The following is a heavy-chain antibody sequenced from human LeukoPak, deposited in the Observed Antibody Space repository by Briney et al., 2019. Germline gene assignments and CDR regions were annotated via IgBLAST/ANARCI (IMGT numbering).Heavy chain of an antibody. CDR3: ARDRKGFGEFTYYYYGMDV. J-gene: IGHJ6*02. Sequence: SETLSLTCTVSGGSISSYYWSWIRQPPGEGLEWIGYIYYSGSTNYNPSLKSRVTISVDTSKNQFSLKLSSVTAADTAVYYCARDRKGFGEFTYYYYGMDVWGQGTTVTVSS. V-gene: IGHV4-59*12. D-gene: IGHD3-10*01. CDR2: IYYSGST. CDR1: GGSISSYY.